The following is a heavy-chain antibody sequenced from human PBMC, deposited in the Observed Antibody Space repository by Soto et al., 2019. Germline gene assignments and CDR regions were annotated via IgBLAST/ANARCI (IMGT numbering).Heavy chain of an antibody. V-gene: IGHV3-23*01. CDR2: ISGSGGST. CDR1: GLTFSSYA. D-gene: IGHD3-22*01. CDR3: AKDVDSSGNERPY. Sequence: PGGSLRLSCAASGLTFSSYAMSWVRQAPGKGLEWVSAISGSGGSTYYADSVKGRFTISRDNSKNTLYLQMNSLRAEDTAVYYCAKDVDSSGNERPYWGQGTLVTVSS. J-gene: IGHJ4*02.